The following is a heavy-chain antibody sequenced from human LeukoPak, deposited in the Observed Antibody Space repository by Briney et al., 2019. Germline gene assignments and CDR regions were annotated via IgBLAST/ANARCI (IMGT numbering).Heavy chain of an antibody. V-gene: IGHV3-30*03. D-gene: IGHD1-26*01. Sequence: GGSLRLSCAASGFTFSSYGMHWVRQAPGKGLEWVAVISYDGSNKYYADSVKGRFTISRDNSKNTLYLQMNSLRAEDTAVYYCARPGRRIVGATDWGQGTLVTVSS. CDR2: ISYDGSNK. CDR1: GFTFSSYG. J-gene: IGHJ4*02. CDR3: ARPGRRIVGATD.